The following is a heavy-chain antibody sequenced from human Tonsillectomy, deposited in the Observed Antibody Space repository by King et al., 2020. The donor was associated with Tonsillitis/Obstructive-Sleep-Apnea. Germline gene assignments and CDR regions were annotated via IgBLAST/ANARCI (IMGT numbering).Heavy chain of an antibody. Sequence: VQLQQWGAGLLKPSETLSLMCAVYGGSFSGYYWSWIRQPPGKGLEWIGEINHSGGTDYNSSLKSRVTITVETSKNQFSLKLSSVTAADTAVYYCAREGSIVVEVAATQSANYMDVWGKGTTVTVSS. CDR3: AREGSIVVEVAATQSANYMDV. CDR1: GGSFSGYY. V-gene: IGHV4-34*01. J-gene: IGHJ6*03. D-gene: IGHD2-15*01. CDR2: INHSGGT.